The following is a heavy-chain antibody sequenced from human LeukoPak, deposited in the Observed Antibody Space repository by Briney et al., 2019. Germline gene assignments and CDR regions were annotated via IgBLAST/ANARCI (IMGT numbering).Heavy chain of an antibody. CDR1: GFTFSSYA. CDR3: ARSPRFGEFNY. J-gene: IGHJ4*02. V-gene: IGHV3-23*01. CDR2: ISGSGGNT. D-gene: IGHD3-10*02. Sequence: GSLRLSCAASGFTFSSYAMSWVRQVPGWGPEWVSAISGSGGNTFHADSVKGRFTISRDNSKNTLYLQMNSLRPEDTAVYYCARSPRFGEFNYWGQGTLVTVSS.